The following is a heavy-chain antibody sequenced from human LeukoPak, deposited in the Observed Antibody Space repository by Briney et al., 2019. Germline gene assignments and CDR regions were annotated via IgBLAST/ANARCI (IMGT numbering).Heavy chain of an antibody. CDR3: AREIGRPASGMVAFDI. Sequence: SQTLSLTCTVSGGSISSGSYYWSWIRQPAGKGLEWIGRIYTSGSTNYNPSLKSRVTISVDTSKNQFSLKLSSVTAADTAVYYCAREIGRPASGMVAFDIWGQGTMVTVSS. V-gene: IGHV4-61*02. CDR1: GGSISSGSYY. CDR2: IYTSGST. D-gene: IGHD1-26*01. J-gene: IGHJ3*02.